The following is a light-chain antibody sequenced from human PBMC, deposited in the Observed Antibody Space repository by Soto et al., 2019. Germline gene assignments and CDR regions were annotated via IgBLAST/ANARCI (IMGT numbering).Light chain of an antibody. CDR2: SAS. V-gene: IGKV3-15*01. CDR1: QSIDTN. Sequence: ETVMTQSPATLCVSPGERATLSCSASQSIDTNLAWYQHKPGQTPRLLIYSASTRATGVPSRFSGSGSGTEFTLTISSLQSEDFAVYYCQQYNNWPPWTFGQGTKVEVK. J-gene: IGKJ1*01. CDR3: QQYNNWPPWT.